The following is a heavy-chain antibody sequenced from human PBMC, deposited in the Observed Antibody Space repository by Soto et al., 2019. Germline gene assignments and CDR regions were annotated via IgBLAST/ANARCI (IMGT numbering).Heavy chain of an antibody. Sequence: GGSLRLSCAASGFTFSGSAMHWVRQASGKGLEWVGRIKSKANSYVTAYVASVKGRFTISRDDSKSTAYLQMNSLKTEDTAVYYCTRSGDNYYYYYMDVWGKGTTVTVSS. CDR2: IKSKANSYVT. J-gene: IGHJ6*03. CDR3: TRSGDNYYYYYMDV. D-gene: IGHD7-27*01. V-gene: IGHV3-73*01. CDR1: GFTFSGSA.